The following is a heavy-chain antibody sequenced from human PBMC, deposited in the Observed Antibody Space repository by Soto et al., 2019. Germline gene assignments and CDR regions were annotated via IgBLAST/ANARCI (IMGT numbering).Heavy chain of an antibody. J-gene: IGHJ4*02. CDR3: ARGDTIEYYFDY. D-gene: IGHD3-9*01. Sequence: ASVKVSXKASGYTFTSYDINWVRQATGQGLEWMGWMNPNSGNTGYAQKFQGRVTMTRNTSISTAYMELSSLRSEDTAVYYCARGDTIEYYFDYWGQGTLVTVSS. V-gene: IGHV1-8*01. CDR2: MNPNSGNT. CDR1: GYTFTSYD.